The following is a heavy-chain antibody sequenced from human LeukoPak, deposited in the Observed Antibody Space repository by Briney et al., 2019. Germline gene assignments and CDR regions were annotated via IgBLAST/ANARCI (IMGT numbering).Heavy chain of an antibody. CDR3: TSYISGGPDAFDI. CDR2: IRSKANSYAT. D-gene: IGHD3-3*02. J-gene: IGHJ3*02. CDR1: GFTFSGSA. V-gene: IGHV3-73*01. Sequence: GGALRLSCAASGFTFSGSAMHWVRQASGKGLEWVGRIRSKANSYATAYAASVKGRFTISRDDSKNTAYLQMNSLKTEDTAVYYCTSYISGGPDAFDIWGQGTMVTVSS.